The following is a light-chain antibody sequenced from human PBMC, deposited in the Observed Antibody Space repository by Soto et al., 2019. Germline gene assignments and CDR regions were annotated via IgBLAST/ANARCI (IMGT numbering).Light chain of an antibody. J-gene: IGLJ1*01. CDR2: EVT. V-gene: IGLV2-8*01. CDR3: SSYVGSNNFV. CDR1: SSDVGGYNY. Sequence: QSALTQPPSASGSPGQSVTISCTGTSSDVGGYNYVSWFQQHPGKAPKLMIYEVTKRPSGVPDRFSGSKSGNTASLTVSGLQAEDEAEYYCSSYVGSNNFVFGTGTQLTVL.